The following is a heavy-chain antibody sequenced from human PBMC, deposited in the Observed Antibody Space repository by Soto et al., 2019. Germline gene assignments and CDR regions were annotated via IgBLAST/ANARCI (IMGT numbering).Heavy chain of an antibody. CDR2: IYWDDDK. D-gene: IGHD3-3*01. Sequence: QITLNESGPPVVRPTETLTLTCRFSGFSLTTSGVGVGWVRQSPGKAPEWLALIYWDDDKRYSESLKSRLTITNDTSKNQVVLTVTNLDPTDTATYYCAHRVLRTVFGLVTTTAIYFDFWGQGTPVAVSS. J-gene: IGHJ4*02. V-gene: IGHV2-5*02. CDR3: AHRVLRTVFGLVTTTAIYFDF. CDR1: GFSLTTSGVG.